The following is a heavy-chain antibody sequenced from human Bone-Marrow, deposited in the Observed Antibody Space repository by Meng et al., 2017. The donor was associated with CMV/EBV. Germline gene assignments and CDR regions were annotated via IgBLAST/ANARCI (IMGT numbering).Heavy chain of an antibody. CDR3: ARDEQQHHGLSAY. CDR1: GYTFTGYY. Sequence: ASVKVSCKASGYTFTGYYMHWVRQAPGQGLEWMGWINPNSGGTNYAQKFQGRVTMTRDTSTSTAYMELSRLRSDDTAVYYCARDEQQHHGLSAYWGQGTLVTVSS. J-gene: IGHJ4*02. CDR2: INPNSGGT. D-gene: IGHD6-13*01. V-gene: IGHV1-2*02.